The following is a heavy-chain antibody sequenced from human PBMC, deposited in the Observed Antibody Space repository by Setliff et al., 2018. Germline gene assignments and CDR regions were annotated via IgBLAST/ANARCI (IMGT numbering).Heavy chain of an antibody. Sequence: GGSLRLSCAASGFTFSAAWMTWLRLGPGKGLEWVALIKGQTDGGTTDYAAPVKGRFSISRDDSKNTVYLQMNSLKTEDTAVYYCTTGYISGYYIGHWGLGTLVTVSS. CDR2: IKGQTDGGTT. CDR3: TTGYISGYYIGH. V-gene: IGHV3-15*01. J-gene: IGHJ4*02. D-gene: IGHD6-19*01. CDR1: GFTFSAAW.